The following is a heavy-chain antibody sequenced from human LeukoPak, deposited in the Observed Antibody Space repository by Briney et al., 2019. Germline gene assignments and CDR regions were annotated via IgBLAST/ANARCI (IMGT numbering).Heavy chain of an antibody. J-gene: IGHJ4*02. D-gene: IGHD3-22*01. Sequence: GASVKVSCKASGYTLTGYYVHWVRQAPGQGLEWMGWINPNSGGTNYAQKFQGRVTMTRDTSISTAYMELSRLRSDDTAVYYCASFESSGRGYYDSSGYHQVFDYWGQGTLVTVSS. CDR1: GYTLTGYY. CDR3: ASFESSGRGYYDSSGYHQVFDY. CDR2: INPNSGGT. V-gene: IGHV1-2*02.